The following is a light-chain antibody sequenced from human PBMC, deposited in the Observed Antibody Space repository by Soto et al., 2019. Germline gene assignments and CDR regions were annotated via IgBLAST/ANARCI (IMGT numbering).Light chain of an antibody. CDR2: DAS. CDR3: QQRTVWPPVT. J-gene: IGKJ5*01. V-gene: IGKV3-11*01. Sequence: EIVLTQYPATLALSAGERAPVCCRASQSVSSYLAWYQQKPGQAPRLLIYDASNRATGIPARFSGSGYGTDFTLTIRRLEPEDSAVYYCQQRTVWPPVTFGQGTRLEIK. CDR1: QSVSSY.